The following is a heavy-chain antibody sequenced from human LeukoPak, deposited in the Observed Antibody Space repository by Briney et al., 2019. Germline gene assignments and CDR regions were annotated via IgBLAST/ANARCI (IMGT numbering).Heavy chain of an antibody. D-gene: IGHD6-13*01. CDR3: ARGWYPDAFEI. J-gene: IGHJ3*02. CDR2: INHSVST. CDR1: GGSFSGYY. Sequence: SETLSLTCAVYGGSFSGYYWSWIRQPPGKGLKWIGEINHSVSTNYNPSLKSRVTISVHTSKNQFSLKLRFARAGDMAVYYCARGWYPDAFEIWGEGTMVTVSS. V-gene: IGHV4-34*01.